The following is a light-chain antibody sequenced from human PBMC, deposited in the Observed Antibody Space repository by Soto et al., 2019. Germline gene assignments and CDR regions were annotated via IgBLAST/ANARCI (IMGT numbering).Light chain of an antibody. CDR3: CSYSGRSRV. Sequence: QSVLTQPASVSGSPGQSITISCTGTSSDVGIYNLVSWYQHHPGKAPKLMIYEGSKRPSGVSNRFSGSKSGNTASLTISGLQAEDEADYYCCSYSGRSRVFGGGTKLTVL. V-gene: IGLV2-23*01. J-gene: IGLJ2*01. CDR1: SSDVGIYNL. CDR2: EGS.